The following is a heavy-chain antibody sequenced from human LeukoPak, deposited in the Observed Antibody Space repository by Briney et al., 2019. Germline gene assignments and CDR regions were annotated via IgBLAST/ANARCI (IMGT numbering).Heavy chain of an antibody. Sequence: SVKVSCKASGYTFTSYGISWVRQAPGQGLEWMGWISAYNGNTNYAQKLQGRVTMTTDTSTSTAYMELRSLRSDDTAVYYCAISQAYYDFWSGYKGYYYFDYWGQGTLVTVSS. J-gene: IGHJ4*02. CDR3: AISQAYYDFWSGYKGYYYFDY. D-gene: IGHD3-3*01. V-gene: IGHV1-18*01. CDR1: GYTFTSYG. CDR2: ISAYNGNT.